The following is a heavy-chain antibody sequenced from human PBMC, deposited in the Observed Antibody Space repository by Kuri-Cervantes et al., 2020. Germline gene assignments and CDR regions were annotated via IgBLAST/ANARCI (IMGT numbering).Heavy chain of an antibody. CDR1: GGTFSSYA. CDR2: MHPHTGKT. D-gene: IGHD2-15*01. CDR3: ARGGEGVYIVAAANDY. V-gene: IGHV1-8*02. Sequence: ASVKVSCKASGGTFSSYAISWVRQAPGQGLEWMGWMHPHTGKTRNAQKFQDRLTMTSNTSASTAYMELSSLTPEDTAVYCCARGGEGVYIVAAANDYWGQGTLVTVSS. J-gene: IGHJ4*02.